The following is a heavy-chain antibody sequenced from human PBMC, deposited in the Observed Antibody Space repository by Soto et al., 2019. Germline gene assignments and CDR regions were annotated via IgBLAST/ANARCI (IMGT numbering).Heavy chain of an antibody. Sequence: PGGSLRLSCAASGFTFSSYAMHWVRQAPGKGLEWVAVISYDGSNKYYADSVEGRFTISRDNSKNTLYLQMNSLRAEDTAVYYCARAGYGGNSFYFDYWRQGTLVTVSS. CDR1: GFTFSSYA. CDR2: ISYDGSNK. D-gene: IGHD2-21*02. CDR3: ARAGYGGNSFYFDY. J-gene: IGHJ4*02. V-gene: IGHV3-30-3*01.